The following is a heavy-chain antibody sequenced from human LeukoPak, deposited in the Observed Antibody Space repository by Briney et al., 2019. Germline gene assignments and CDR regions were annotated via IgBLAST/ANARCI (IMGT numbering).Heavy chain of an antibody. D-gene: IGHD4-23*01. CDR2: ISWDGGST. Sequence: GGSLRLSCAASGFTFDDYTMHWVRQPPGKGLEWVSLISWDGGSTDFAVSVKGRFSIARDNSKNSLYLQMNSLRTEDTALYYCAKDNDYGGNSGILDHWGQGTLVTVSS. CDR3: AKDNDYGGNSGILDH. V-gene: IGHV3-43*01. J-gene: IGHJ4*02. CDR1: GFTFDDYT.